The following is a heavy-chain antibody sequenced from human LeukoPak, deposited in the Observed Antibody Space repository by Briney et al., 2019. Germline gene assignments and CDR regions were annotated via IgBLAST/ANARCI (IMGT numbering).Heavy chain of an antibody. CDR2: IYYSGST. D-gene: IGHD1-26*01. V-gene: IGHV4-59*01. Sequence: SETLSLTCTVSGGSISSYYWSWIRQPPGKGLEWIGYIYYSGSTNYNPSLKSRVTISVDTSKNQFSLKLSSVTAAVTAVYYCARSPRLRELQPFDYGGQGTLVTVS. CDR1: GGSISSYY. J-gene: IGHJ4*02. CDR3: ARSPRLRELQPFDY.